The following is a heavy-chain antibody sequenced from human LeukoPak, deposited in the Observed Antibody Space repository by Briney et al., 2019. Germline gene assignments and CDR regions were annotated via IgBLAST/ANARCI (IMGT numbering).Heavy chain of an antibody. V-gene: IGHV3-7*01. Sequence: GGSLRLSCAASGFTLSSYWMSWVRQAPGKGLEWVANIKQDGSEKYYVDSVKGRFTISRDNAKNSLYLQMNSLRAEDTAVYYCARDGVLRYFDWTYWGQGTLVTVSS. CDR2: IKQDGSEK. J-gene: IGHJ4*02. CDR1: GFTLSSYW. D-gene: IGHD3-9*01. CDR3: ARDGVLRYFDWTY.